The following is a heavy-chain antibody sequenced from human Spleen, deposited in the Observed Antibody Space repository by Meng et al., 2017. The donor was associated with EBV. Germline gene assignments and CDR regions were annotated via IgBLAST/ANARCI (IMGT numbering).Heavy chain of an antibody. CDR1: GGSISDNYW. CDR3: TRLGGSFDFWI. V-gene: IGHV4-4*02. J-gene: IGHJ4*01. D-gene: IGHD3-3*01. CDR2: IYHSGTT. Sequence: QLQVSGSGLVKPSQTLSLTCAVSGGSISDNYWWSWVRQVPGKGLEWIGEIYHSGTTSTNPSLRSRITLSLDKSKNEFSLQLNSVTAADTAIYFCTRLGGSFDFWIWGHGTLVTVSS.